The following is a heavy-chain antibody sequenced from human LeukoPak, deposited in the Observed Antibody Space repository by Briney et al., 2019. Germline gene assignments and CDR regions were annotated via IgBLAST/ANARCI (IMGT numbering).Heavy chain of an antibody. J-gene: IGHJ4*02. CDR2: ISTSGSTT. CDR1: GFTFSSFE. Sequence: GGSLRLSCAASGFTFSSFEMNWVRQAPGKGLEWVSYISTSGSTTYYADSVKGRFTISRDNSKNTLYLQMNSLRAEDTAVYYCAKGRSSWSAFDYWGQGTLVTVSS. V-gene: IGHV3-48*03. D-gene: IGHD6-13*01. CDR3: AKGRSSWSAFDY.